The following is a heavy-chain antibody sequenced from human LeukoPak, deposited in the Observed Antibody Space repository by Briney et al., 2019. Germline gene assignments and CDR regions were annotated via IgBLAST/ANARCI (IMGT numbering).Heavy chain of an antibody. J-gene: IGHJ4*02. CDR1: GFTFSNAW. CDR3: TTDYPRYCSSTSCQNFDY. Sequence: AGGSLRLSCAASGFTFSNAWMSWVRQAPGKGLEWVGRIKSKTDGGTTDYAATVKGRLTISRDYSKNTLYLQMNSLKTEDTAVYYCTTDYPRYCSSTSCQNFDYWGQGTLVTVSS. D-gene: IGHD2-2*01. CDR2: IKSKTDGGTT. V-gene: IGHV3-15*01.